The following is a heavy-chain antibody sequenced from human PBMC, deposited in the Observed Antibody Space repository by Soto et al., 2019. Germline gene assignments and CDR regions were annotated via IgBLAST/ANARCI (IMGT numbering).Heavy chain of an antibody. CDR3: ARDQRGYNDGFRFDL. CDR1: GFTFTDYY. V-gene: IGHV3-11*05. J-gene: IGHJ5*02. CDR2: ISSRSSYT. Sequence: QVQLVESGGGLVKPGGSLRLSCAASGFTFTDYYMSWIRQAPGSGLEWVSYISSRSSYTYYADSVKGRFTISRDNAKNALYLEMSSLRAEDTAVYYCARDQRGYNDGFRFDLWGQGILVTVSS. D-gene: IGHD5-18*01.